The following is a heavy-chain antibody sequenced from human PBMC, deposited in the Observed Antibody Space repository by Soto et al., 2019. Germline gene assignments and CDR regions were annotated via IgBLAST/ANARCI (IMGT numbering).Heavy chain of an antibody. D-gene: IGHD6-13*01. J-gene: IGHJ6*02. Sequence: VQLVESGGGVVQPGRSLRLSCAASGFTFSSYGMHWVRQAPGKGLEWVAVISYDGSNKYYADSVKGRFTISRDNSKNTLYLQMNSLRAEDTAVYYCAKDTVGYIAPYDYYYGMDVWGQGTTVTVSS. CDR3: AKDTVGYIAPYDYYYGMDV. V-gene: IGHV3-30*18. CDR2: ISYDGSNK. CDR1: GFTFSSYG.